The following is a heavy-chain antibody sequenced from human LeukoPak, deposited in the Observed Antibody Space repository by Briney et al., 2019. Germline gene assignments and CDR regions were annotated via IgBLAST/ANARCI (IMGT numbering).Heavy chain of an antibody. V-gene: IGHV3-30*04. CDR3: AKVGFPLDTHFDI. Sequence: GGSLRLSCAASGFTFSSYAMHWVRQAPGKGLEWVAVISYDGSNKYYADSVKGRFTISRDNSKNTLYLQMNSLRAEDTAVYYCAKVGFPLDTHFDIWGQGTMVTVSS. D-gene: IGHD5-18*01. CDR2: ISYDGSNK. J-gene: IGHJ3*02. CDR1: GFTFSSYA.